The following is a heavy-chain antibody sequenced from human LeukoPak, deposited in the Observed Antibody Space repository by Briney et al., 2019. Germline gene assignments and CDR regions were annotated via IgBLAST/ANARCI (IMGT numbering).Heavy chain of an antibody. CDR3: ATRGDYGDYFDY. D-gene: IGHD4-17*01. V-gene: IGHV3-33*01. J-gene: IGHJ4*02. CDR2: IWYDGSNK. CDR1: GFIFSSYN. Sequence: GRSLRLSCAASGFIFSSYNMHWVRRAPGKGLEWVAVIWYDGSNKFHADSVKGRLTISRDSSKNTLYLQMNSLRAEDTAVYYCATRGDYGDYFDYWGQGTLVTVSS.